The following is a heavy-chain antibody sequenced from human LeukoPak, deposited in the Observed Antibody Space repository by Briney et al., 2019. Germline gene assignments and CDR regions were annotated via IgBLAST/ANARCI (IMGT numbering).Heavy chain of an antibody. V-gene: IGHV4-34*01. D-gene: IGHD3-22*01. Sequence: SETLSLTCAVDGGSFSGYYSSWIRQPPGKGLGWVGEINHSGSTNYNPSLKGRVTISVDKSKNQFSLKLSSVTAADTAVYYCARVSYYESRGNRGAFDYWGQGTLVTVSS. CDR2: INHSGST. J-gene: IGHJ4*02. CDR3: ARVSYYESRGNRGAFDY. CDR1: GGSFSGYY.